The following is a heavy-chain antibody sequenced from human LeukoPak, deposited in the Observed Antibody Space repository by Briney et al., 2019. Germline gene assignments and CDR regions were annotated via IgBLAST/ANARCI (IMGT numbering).Heavy chain of an antibody. CDR3: ARVLLPGSMIVVVITTLDAFDI. Sequence: ASVKVSCKASGYTFTGYYMHWVRQAPGQGLEWMGWINPNSGGTNYAQKFQGRVTMTRDTSISTAYMELSRLRSDGTAVYYCARVLLPGSMIVVVITTLDAFDIWGQGTMVTVSS. D-gene: IGHD3-22*01. J-gene: IGHJ3*02. CDR1: GYTFTGYY. V-gene: IGHV1-2*02. CDR2: INPNSGGT.